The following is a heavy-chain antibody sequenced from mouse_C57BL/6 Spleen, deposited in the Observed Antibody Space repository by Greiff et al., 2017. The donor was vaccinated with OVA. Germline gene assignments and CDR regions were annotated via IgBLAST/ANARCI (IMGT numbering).Heavy chain of an antibody. V-gene: IGHV5-16*01. CDR1: GFTFSDYY. J-gene: IGHJ1*03. CDR3: ARDRYYGSSYWYFDV. CDR2: INYDGSST. D-gene: IGHD1-1*01. Sequence: EVMLVESEGGLVQPGSSMKLSCTASGFTFSDYYMAWVRQVPEKGLEWVANINYDGSSTYYLDSLKSRFIISRDNATNILYLQMSSLKSEDTATYYCARDRYYGSSYWYFDVWGTGTTVTVSS.